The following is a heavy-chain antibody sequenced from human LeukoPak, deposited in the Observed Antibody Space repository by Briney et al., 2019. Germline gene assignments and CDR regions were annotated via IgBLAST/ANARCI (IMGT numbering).Heavy chain of an antibody. J-gene: IGHJ6*02. D-gene: IGHD5-18*01. CDR3: ARSSPFHEDEGYSYGYYYYYGMDV. CDR2: INHSGST. CDR1: GGSFSGYY. Sequence: SETLSLTCAVYGGSFSGYYWSWIRQPPGKGLEWIGEINHSGSTNYNPSLKSRVTISVDTSKNQFSLKLSSVTAADTAVYYCARSSPFHEDEGYSYGYYYYYGMDVWGQGTTVTVSS. V-gene: IGHV4-34*01.